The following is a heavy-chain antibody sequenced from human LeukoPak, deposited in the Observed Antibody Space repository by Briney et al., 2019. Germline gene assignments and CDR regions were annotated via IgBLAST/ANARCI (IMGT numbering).Heavy chain of an antibody. D-gene: IGHD3-10*02. CDR1: GFTVSDYY. J-gene: IGHJ6*02. CDR3: ARTRDVRGVTPYYYYGMDV. CDR2: ISSSSTYT. V-gene: IGHV3-11*06. Sequence: GGSLRLSCAASGFTVSDYYMSWIRQAPGKGLEWVSYISSSSTYTNYADSVKGRFPISRDNAKKSLYLQMNSLRAEDTAVYYCARTRDVRGVTPYYYYGMDVWGQGTTVTVSS.